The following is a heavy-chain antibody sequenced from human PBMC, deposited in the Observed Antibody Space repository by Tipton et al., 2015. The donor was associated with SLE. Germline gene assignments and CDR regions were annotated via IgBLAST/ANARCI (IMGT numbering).Heavy chain of an antibody. Sequence: TLSLTCTVSGGSISSGGYYWSWIRQHPGKGPEWIGYIYYSGSTYFNPSLKSRVSISVDTSKNQFSLNLASVTAADTAVYYCARSDPFIVIVQGVITTQGIFDYWGQGALVTVAS. D-gene: IGHD3-10*01. CDR2: IYYSGST. CDR1: GGSISSGGYY. V-gene: IGHV4-31*03. CDR3: ARSDPFIVIVQGVITTQGIFDY. J-gene: IGHJ4*02.